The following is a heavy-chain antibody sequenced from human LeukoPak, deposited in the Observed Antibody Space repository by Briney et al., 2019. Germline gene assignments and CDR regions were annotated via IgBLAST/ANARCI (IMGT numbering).Heavy chain of an antibody. CDR1: GGTFSSYA. CDR2: ISAYNGNT. CDR3: ARGWELPQFDY. Sequence: GASVKVSCKASGGTFSSYAISWVRQAPGQGLEWMGWISAYNGNTNYAQKLQGRVTMTTDTSASTAYMELRSLRSDDTAVYYCARGWELPQFDYWGQGTLVTVSS. V-gene: IGHV1-18*01. D-gene: IGHD1-26*01. J-gene: IGHJ4*02.